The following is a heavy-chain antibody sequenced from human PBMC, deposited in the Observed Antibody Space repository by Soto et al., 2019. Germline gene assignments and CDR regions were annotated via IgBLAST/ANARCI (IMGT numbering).Heavy chain of an antibody. D-gene: IGHD6-25*01. J-gene: IGHJ4*02. CDR3: ARHGGTPDLYFDY. CDR1: GFTFSSYG. V-gene: IGHV3-33*01. CDR2: IWYDGSNK. Sequence: PGGSLRLSCAASGFTFSSYGMHWVRQAPGKGLEWVAVIWYDGSNKYYADSVKGRFTISRDNSKNTLSLQMSSLRAEDTALYYCARHGGTPDLYFDYWGQGTPVTVSS.